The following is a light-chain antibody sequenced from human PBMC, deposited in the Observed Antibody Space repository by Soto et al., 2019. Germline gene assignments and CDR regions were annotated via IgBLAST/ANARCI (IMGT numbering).Light chain of an antibody. Sequence: QSALTQPASLSGSPGQSITISCTGTSSDVGGYNFVSWYQQHPGKAPKLMIYDVSNRPSGVSTRFSGSKSGNTASLTISGLQAEDEAEYYCSSYTSSSTLAVFGGGTKVTVL. CDR3: SSYTSSSTLAV. V-gene: IGLV2-14*01. CDR1: SSDVGGYNF. CDR2: DVS. J-gene: IGLJ2*01.